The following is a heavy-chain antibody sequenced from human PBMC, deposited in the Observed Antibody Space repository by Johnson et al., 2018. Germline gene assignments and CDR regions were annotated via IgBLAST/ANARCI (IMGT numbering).Heavy chain of an antibody. V-gene: IGHV3-74*01. CDR1: GITFSSYW. CDR3: VREGLDCSSTTCFRATFDI. CDR2: IKSDGITT. Sequence: VQLVQSGGGLVQPGGSPRLSCAASGITFSSYWMHWVRQLPGKGPVWVARIKSDGITTAYADSVTGRFTISRDNAKGMLFLQMNSLRAEDRAVYYCVREGLDCSSTTCFRATFDICGQGTVVTVSS. D-gene: IGHD2-2*01. J-gene: IGHJ3*02.